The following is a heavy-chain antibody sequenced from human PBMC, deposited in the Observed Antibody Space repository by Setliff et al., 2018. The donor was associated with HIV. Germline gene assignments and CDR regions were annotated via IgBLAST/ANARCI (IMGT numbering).Heavy chain of an antibody. CDR1: GGSISSVNYY. D-gene: IGHD3-22*01. CDR3: ARISNGFEPNAFDT. Sequence: SETLSLTCNVSGGSISSVNYYWNWVRQPAGKGLEWIGRIYANGSSTYNPSLNSRVTISVDTSKNHFSLRLNSVTAADTAVYFCARISNGFEPNAFDTWGLGTMVTVSS. CDR2: IYANGSS. V-gene: IGHV4-61*02. J-gene: IGHJ3*02.